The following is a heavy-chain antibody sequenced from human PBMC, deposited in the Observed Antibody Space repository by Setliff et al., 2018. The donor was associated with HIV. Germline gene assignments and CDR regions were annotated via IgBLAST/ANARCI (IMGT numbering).Heavy chain of an antibody. D-gene: IGHD2-8*01. CDR3: ARDRELMVYAIKTYYYYYMDV. CDR1: GGSFSGFL. J-gene: IGHJ6*03. CDR2: ISQGGST. V-gene: IGHV4-34*01. Sequence: SETLSLTCAVYGGSFSGFLWSWIRQVPGEGPQWIAEISQGGSTNYNPSLKSRVSISVDASKNQFSMKLSSVTAADTAVYYCARDRELMVYAIKTYYYYYMDVWGKGTAVTVSS.